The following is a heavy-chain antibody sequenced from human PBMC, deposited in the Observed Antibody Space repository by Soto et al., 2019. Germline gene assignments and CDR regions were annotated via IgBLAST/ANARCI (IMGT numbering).Heavy chain of an antibody. Sequence: ASVKVSCTASGDTFTGYYMHWVRQAPGQGLEWMGWINPNSGGTNYAQKFQGWVTMTRDTSISTAYMELSRLRSDDTAVYYCARSRLPGIAAAGTPNFDYWGQGTLVTVSS. CDR2: INPNSGGT. J-gene: IGHJ4*02. D-gene: IGHD6-13*01. CDR1: GDTFTGYY. V-gene: IGHV1-2*04. CDR3: ARSRLPGIAAAGTPNFDY.